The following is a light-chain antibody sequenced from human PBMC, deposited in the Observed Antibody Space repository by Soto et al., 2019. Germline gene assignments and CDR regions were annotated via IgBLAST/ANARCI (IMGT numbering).Light chain of an antibody. CDR2: LGS. Sequence: DIVMTQSPLSLPVTPGEPASISCRSSQSLLHSNGYNYLDWYLQKPGQSPQLLIYLGSNRASGVPDRFSGSGSGTDFTLKISRVEAEDVGVYYCMQALQTPLFTFGPGTKVYI. CDR1: QSLLHSNGYNY. CDR3: MQALQTPLFT. V-gene: IGKV2-28*01. J-gene: IGKJ3*01.